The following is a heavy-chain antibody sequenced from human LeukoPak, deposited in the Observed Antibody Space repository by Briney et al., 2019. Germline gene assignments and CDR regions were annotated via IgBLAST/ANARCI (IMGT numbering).Heavy chain of an antibody. CDR3: ARGYYDSSGYYNGNWFDP. CDR1: GYTFTGYY. CDR2: INPNSGGT. D-gene: IGHD3-22*01. V-gene: IGHV1-2*02. Sequence: ASVKVSSKASGYTFTGYYMHWVRQAPGQGLEWMGWINPNSGGTNYAQKFQGRVTMTRNTSISTAYMELSRLRSDDTAVYYCARGYYDSSGYYNGNWFDPWGQGTLVTVSS. J-gene: IGHJ5*02.